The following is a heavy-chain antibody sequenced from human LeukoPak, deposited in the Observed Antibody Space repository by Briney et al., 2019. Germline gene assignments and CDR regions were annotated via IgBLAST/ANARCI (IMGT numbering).Heavy chain of an antibody. CDR1: GFTFSGSA. V-gene: IGHV3-73*01. CDR3: TRDDSSGYWSFDY. Sequence: GGSLKLSCAASGFTFSGSAMHWVRQASGKGLEWVGRIRSKANSYATAYAASVKGRFTISRDDSKNTAYLQMNSLKTEDTAVYYCTRDDSSGYWSFDYWGQGTLVTVSS. J-gene: IGHJ4*02. CDR2: IRSKANSYAT. D-gene: IGHD3-22*01.